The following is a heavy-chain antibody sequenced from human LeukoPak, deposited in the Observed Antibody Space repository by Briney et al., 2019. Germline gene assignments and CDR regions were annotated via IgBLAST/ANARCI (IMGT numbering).Heavy chain of an antibody. V-gene: IGHV3-74*01. CDR1: GFTFDDYG. D-gene: IGHD1-26*01. CDR3: AKDFVGPDDY. CDR2: IDSNGRTI. Sequence: GGSLRLSCAASGFTFDDYGMSWVRQAPGKGLVWVSRIDSNGRTINYADSVKGRFTISRDNANSMLYLQMNSLRAEDSAVYYCAKDFVGPDDYWGQGTLVTVSS. J-gene: IGHJ4*02.